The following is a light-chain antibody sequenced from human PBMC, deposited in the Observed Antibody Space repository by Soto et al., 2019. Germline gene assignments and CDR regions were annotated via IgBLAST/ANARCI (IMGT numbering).Light chain of an antibody. J-gene: IGKJ1*01. CDR1: QTINDW. V-gene: IGKV1-5*03. CDR2: KVS. CDR3: QHYYLFWT. Sequence: DIQMTQSPSTLPASVGDRVTITCRASQTINDWLAWYQQKPGKVPKLLIYKVSSLASGVPSRFSGSWSGTDFALTISILQPDVFADYYCQHYYLFWTFGRGTKVEIK.